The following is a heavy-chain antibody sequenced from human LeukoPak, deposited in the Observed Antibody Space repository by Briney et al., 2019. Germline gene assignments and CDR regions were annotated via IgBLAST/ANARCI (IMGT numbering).Heavy chain of an antibody. D-gene: IGHD3-3*01. J-gene: IGHJ4*02. V-gene: IGHV3-9*01. CDR2: ISWNSGSI. CDR3: AKDINYDFWSGYHTD. CDR1: GFTFDDYA. Sequence: GGSLRLSCAASGFTFDDYAMHWVRQAPGKGLEWVSGISWNSGSIGYADSVKGRFTISRDNAKNSLYLQMNSLRAEDTALYYCAKDINYDFWSGYHTDWGQGTLVTVSS.